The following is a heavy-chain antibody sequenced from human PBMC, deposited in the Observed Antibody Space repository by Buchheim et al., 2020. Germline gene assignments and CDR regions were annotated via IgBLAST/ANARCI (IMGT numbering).Heavy chain of an antibody. J-gene: IGHJ4*02. V-gene: IGHV3-23*01. D-gene: IGHD5-24*01. CDR2: ISGSGGST. CDR3: AKDPMATIPRYLFDY. Sequence: EVQLLESGGGSVQPGGSLRLSCVGSGFTFSGYAMSWVRQAPGKGLEWVSGISGSGGSTYYADSVKGRFTISRDNSKNTLYLQMNSLRAEDTAVYYCAKDPMATIPRYLFDYWGQGAL. CDR1: GFTFSGYA.